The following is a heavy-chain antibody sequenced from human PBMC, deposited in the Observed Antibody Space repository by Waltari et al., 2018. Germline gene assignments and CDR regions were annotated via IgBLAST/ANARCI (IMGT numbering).Heavy chain of an antibody. J-gene: IGHJ4*02. CDR2: INHSGST. D-gene: IGHD3-22*01. CDR1: GGSFSGYY. Sequence: QVQLQQWGAGLLKPSETLSLTCAVYGGSFSGYYWSWIRQPPGKGLEWIGEINHSGSTNYNPSLKSRVTISVDTSKNQFSLKLSSVTAADTAVYYCARERGRQYYYDSSGYPDDYWGQGTLVTVSS. V-gene: IGHV4-34*01. CDR3: ARERGRQYYYDSSGYPDDY.